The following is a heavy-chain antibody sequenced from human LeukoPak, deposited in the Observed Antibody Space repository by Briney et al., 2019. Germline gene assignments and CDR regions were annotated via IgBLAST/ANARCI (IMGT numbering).Heavy chain of an antibody. CDR1: GGTFSSYA. Sequence: SVKVSCKASGGTFSSYAISWVRQAPGQGREWMGRIIPIFGTANYAQKFQGRVTITTDESTSTACMELSSLRSEDTAVYYCARAPGYSSGWQLFDYWGQGTLVTVSS. D-gene: IGHD6-19*01. V-gene: IGHV1-69*05. CDR2: IIPIFGTA. CDR3: ARAPGYSSGWQLFDY. J-gene: IGHJ4*02.